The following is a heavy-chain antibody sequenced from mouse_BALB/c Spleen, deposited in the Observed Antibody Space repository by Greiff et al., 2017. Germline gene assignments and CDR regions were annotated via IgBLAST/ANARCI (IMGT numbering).Heavy chain of an antibody. CDR3: ARDTTVEIAMDY. CDR2: INPSSGYT. J-gene: IGHJ4*01. V-gene: IGHV1-4*01. D-gene: IGHD1-1*01. CDR1: GYTFTSYT. Sequence: VKLMESGAELARPGASVKMSCKASGYTFTSYTMHWVKQRPGQGLEWIGYINPSSGYTNYNQKFKDKATLTADKSSSTAYMQLSSLTSEDSAVYYCARDTTVEIAMDYWGQGTSVTVAS.